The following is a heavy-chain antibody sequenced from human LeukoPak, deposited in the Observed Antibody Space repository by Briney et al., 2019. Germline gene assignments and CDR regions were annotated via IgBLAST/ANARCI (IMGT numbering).Heavy chain of an antibody. Sequence: ASVKVSCKASGYTFTTYAMNWVRQAPGQGLEWMGWINTNTGNPTYAQGFTGRFVFSLDTSVSTAYLQISSLVPDDTAVYFCARAGGYSSGWYRPPLDPDALDIWGQGTMVTVSS. D-gene: IGHD6-19*01. J-gene: IGHJ3*02. CDR2: INTNTGNP. V-gene: IGHV7-4-1*02. CDR3: ARAGGYSSGWYRPPLDPDALDI. CDR1: GYTFTTYA.